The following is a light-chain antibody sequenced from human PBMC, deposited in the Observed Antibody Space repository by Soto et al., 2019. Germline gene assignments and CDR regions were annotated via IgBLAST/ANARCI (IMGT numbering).Light chain of an antibody. Sequence: QSVLTQPHSASGTPGQRVTISCSGSSSNIGSNYVYWYQQLPGTAPKLLIHNNNQRPSGVPDRFSGSKSGTSASLAISGLRSEDEADYYCAAWDDSLSGPVVFGGGTKVTVL. CDR3: AAWDDSLSGPVV. V-gene: IGLV1-47*02. J-gene: IGLJ2*01. CDR2: NNN. CDR1: SSNIGSNY.